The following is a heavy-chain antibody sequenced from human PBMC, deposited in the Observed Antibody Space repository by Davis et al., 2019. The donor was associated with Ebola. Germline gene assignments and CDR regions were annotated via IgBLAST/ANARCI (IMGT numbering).Heavy chain of an antibody. CDR2: ISPYNGYT. J-gene: IGHJ6*02. Sequence: ASVKVSCKTSGYTFTSYGISWVRQAPGQGLEWMGWISPYNGYTKYAQNLQGRVTLTTDTSTSTAYMELRSLRSDDTAVFYCARDRSSCGGDCYHAIMLDYYPYGMDVWGQGTTVTVSS. V-gene: IGHV1-18*01. CDR1: GYTFTSYG. D-gene: IGHD2-21*01. CDR3: ARDRSSCGGDCYHAIMLDYYPYGMDV.